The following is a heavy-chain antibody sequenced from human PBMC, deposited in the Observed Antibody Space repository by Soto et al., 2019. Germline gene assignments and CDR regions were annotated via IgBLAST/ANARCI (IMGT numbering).Heavy chain of an antibody. Sequence: EVQLVESGGGLVKPGGSLRLSCAASGFTFSNAWMNWVRQAPGKGLEWVGRIKSKTDGGTTDYAAPVKGRFTISRDDSKNTLYLQMNSLKTEDTAMYYCTTGERFLEWLVYYYGMDVWGQGTTVTVSS. CDR2: IKSKTDGGTT. D-gene: IGHD3-3*01. J-gene: IGHJ6*02. CDR1: GFTFSNAW. V-gene: IGHV3-15*07. CDR3: TTGERFLEWLVYYYGMDV.